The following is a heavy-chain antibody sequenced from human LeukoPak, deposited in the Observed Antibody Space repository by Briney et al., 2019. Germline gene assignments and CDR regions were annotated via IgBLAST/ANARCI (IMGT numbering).Heavy chain of an antibody. CDR2: VYSSGST. CDR1: GGSIGGYF. J-gene: IGHJ4*02. D-gene: IGHD1-26*01. V-gene: IGHV4-4*07. Sequence: SETLSLTCAVSGGSIGGYFWTWIRQPAGKGLEWIGHVYSSGSTDHDPSLKSRVTMSIDTSNNQFSLNLSSVTAADTAVYYCARDGSRAYFDHWGQGTLVTVSS. CDR3: ARDGSRAYFDH.